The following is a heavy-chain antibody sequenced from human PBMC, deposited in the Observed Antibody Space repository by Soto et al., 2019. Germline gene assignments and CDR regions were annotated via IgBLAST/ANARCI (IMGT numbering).Heavy chain of an antibody. CDR3: AKDAVPFNGQWDWFDS. V-gene: IGHV3-74*01. Sequence: GVSLGLSFAASGFTFSSYWMHWFRQAPGKGLVWVSRINSDGSSTSYADSVKGRFTISRDNAKNTLYLQMNSLRAEDTALYYCAKDAVPFNGQWDWFDSWGQGTLVTVSS. CDR2: INSDGSST. J-gene: IGHJ5*01. CDR1: GFTFSSYW. D-gene: IGHD6-19*01.